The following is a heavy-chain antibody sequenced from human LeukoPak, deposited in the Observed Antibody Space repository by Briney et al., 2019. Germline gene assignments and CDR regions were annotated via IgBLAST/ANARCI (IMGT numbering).Heavy chain of an antibody. V-gene: IGHV4-34*01. Sequence: SETLSLTCAVYGGSFSGCYWSWIRQPPGKGLEWIGEINHSGSTNYNPSLKSRVTISVDTSKNQFSLKLSSVTAADTAVYYCARGGPQADYWGQGTLVTVSS. CDR1: GGSFSGCY. CDR2: INHSGST. J-gene: IGHJ4*02. CDR3: ARGGPQADY.